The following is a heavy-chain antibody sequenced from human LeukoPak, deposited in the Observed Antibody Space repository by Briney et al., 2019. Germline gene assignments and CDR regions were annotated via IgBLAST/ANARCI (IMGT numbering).Heavy chain of an antibody. Sequence: GESLNISCKGSGYRFTSYWIGWVPQMPAKGLKWMGIIYPGDSDTRYSPSFQGQVTISADKSISTAYLQWSSLKASDTAIYYCTIYGWWSEDWFDPWGEGTLVTVSS. D-gene: IGHD3-10*01. CDR3: TIYGWWSEDWFDP. V-gene: IGHV5-51*01. CDR2: IYPGDSDT. CDR1: GYRFTSYW. J-gene: IGHJ5*02.